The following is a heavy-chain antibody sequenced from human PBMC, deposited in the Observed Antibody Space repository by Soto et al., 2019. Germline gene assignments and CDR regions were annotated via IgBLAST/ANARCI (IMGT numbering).Heavy chain of an antibody. CDR2: IYYSGST. Sequence: SEPLSLTCTVSGGSISSGGYYWSWIRQPPGKGLEWIGYIYYSGSTYYNPSLKSRVTISVDTSKNQFSLKLSSVTAADTAVYYCARDGEGLGDYGNYYGMDVWGQGTTVTVSS. V-gene: IGHV4-30-4*01. CDR1: GGSISSGGYY. D-gene: IGHD4-17*01. J-gene: IGHJ6*02. CDR3: ARDGEGLGDYGNYYGMDV.